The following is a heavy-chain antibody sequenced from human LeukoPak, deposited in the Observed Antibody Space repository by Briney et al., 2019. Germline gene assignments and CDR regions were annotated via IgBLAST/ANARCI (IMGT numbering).Heavy chain of an antibody. CDR2: ISSGGRSV. CDR1: GLTFSDYY. Sequence: PGGSLRLSCAASGLTFSDYYMTWIRQAPGKGLEWVSSISSGGRSVYYADSVKGRFTISRDNAKNSLYLQLNSLRAEDTAVYYCAKDLDEERGPARWYFDLWGRGTLVTVSS. CDR3: AKDLDEERGPARWYFDL. J-gene: IGHJ2*01. V-gene: IGHV3-11*01.